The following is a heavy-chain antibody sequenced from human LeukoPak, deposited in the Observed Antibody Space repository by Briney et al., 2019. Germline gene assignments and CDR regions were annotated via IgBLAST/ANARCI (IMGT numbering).Heavy chain of an antibody. CDR1: GFTFSGYA. CDR3: AKPLRYFDWLSGY. CDR2: ISGSGGST. J-gene: IGHJ4*02. D-gene: IGHD3-9*01. Sequence: PGGSLRLSCAASGFTFSGYAMSWVRQAPGKGLEWVSAISGSGGSTYYADSVKGRFTISRDNSKNTLYLQMNSLRAEDTAVYYCAKPLRYFDWLSGYWGQGTLVTVSS. V-gene: IGHV3-23*01.